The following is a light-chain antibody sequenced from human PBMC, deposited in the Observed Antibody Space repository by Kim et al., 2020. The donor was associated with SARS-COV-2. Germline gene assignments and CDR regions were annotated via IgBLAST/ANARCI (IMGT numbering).Light chain of an antibody. CDR2: GAS. Sequence: PGSPGERAPPSCRASRSVSRTLACYQQTAGQAPRPLNYGASTRATGTPARFSGSGSGTEFTLAISSLQSEDFAVYSCKKYNNWWTFGQGTKVEIK. J-gene: IGKJ1*01. CDR3: KKYNNWWT. CDR1: RSVSRT. V-gene: IGKV3-15*01.